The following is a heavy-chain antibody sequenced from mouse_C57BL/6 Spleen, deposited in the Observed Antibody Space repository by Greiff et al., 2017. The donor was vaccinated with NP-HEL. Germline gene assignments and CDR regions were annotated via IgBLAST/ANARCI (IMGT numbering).Heavy chain of an antibody. V-gene: IGHV5-6*01. CDR2: ISSGGSYT. J-gene: IGHJ4*01. CDR3: ARHGGGSSYYCAMDY. CDR1: GFTFSSYG. D-gene: IGHD1-1*01. Sequence: EVKLMESGGDLVKPGGSLKLSCAASGFTFSSYGMSWVRQTPDKRLEWVATISSGGSYTYYPDSVKGRFTISRDNAKNTLYLQMSSLKSEDTAMYYCARHGGGSSYYCAMDYWGQGTSVTVSS.